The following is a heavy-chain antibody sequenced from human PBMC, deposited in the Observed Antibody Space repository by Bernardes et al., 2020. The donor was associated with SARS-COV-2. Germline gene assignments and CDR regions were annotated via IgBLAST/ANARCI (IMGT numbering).Heavy chain of an antibody. CDR2: IHFTGNT. J-gene: IGHJ5*02. Sequence: SETLSLTCTVSGDSVTTCGYSWSWLPQPPGKGLEWMVYIHFTGNTKYNPSPRSRVSISVATSKNLLSLNLTSVTAADTVVYYCARGGRAPVRVGGVLNWLDPWGQGTLVTVSS. D-gene: IGHD3-16*01. V-gene: IGHV4-61*08. CDR1: GDSVTTCGYS. CDR3: ARGGRAPVRVGGVLNWLDP.